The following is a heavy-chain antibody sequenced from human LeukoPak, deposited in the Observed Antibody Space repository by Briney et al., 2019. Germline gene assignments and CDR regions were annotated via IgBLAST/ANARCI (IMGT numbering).Heavy chain of an antibody. CDR2: IKQDGSEK. D-gene: IGHD3-3*01. V-gene: IGHV3-7*01. J-gene: IGHJ4*02. CDR3: ARERQNKDFWSGGDY. Sequence: GGSLRLSCAASGFTFSTYWMSWVRQAPGKGLEWVANIKQDGSEKYYVDSVKGRFTISRDNAKNSLYLQMNTPRPEDTAVYYCARERQNKDFWSGGDYWGQGTLVTVSS. CDR1: GFTFSTYW.